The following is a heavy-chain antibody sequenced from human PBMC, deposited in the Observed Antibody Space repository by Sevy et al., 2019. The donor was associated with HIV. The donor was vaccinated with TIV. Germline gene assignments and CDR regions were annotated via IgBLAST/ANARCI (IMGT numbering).Heavy chain of an antibody. Sequence: GGSLRLSCAASGFTFSSYSMNWVRQAPGKGLEWVSSISSSSSYIYYADSVKGRFTISRDNAKNSLYLQMNSLRAEDTAVYYCVSDYCSSTSCCNYWGQGTLVTVSS. CDR1: GFTFSSYS. CDR3: VSDYCSSTSCCNY. D-gene: IGHD2-2*01. CDR2: ISSSSSYI. V-gene: IGHV3-21*01. J-gene: IGHJ4*02.